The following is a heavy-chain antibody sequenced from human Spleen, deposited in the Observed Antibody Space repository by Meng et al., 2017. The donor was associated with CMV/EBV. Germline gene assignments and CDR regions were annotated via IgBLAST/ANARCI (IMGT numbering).Heavy chain of an antibody. CDR2: IKKDESEK. V-gene: IGHV3-7*01. Sequence: GESLKISCTASGFTFSYYWMTWVRQAPGKGLEWVANIKKDESEKYYLDSVKGRFTVSRDNAENSLYLQMNRLRAEDTAIYYCARTRGDYLAARLDYWGRGTLVTVSS. CDR1: GFTFSYYW. CDR3: ARTRGDYLAARLDY. D-gene: IGHD6-6*01. J-gene: IGHJ4*02.